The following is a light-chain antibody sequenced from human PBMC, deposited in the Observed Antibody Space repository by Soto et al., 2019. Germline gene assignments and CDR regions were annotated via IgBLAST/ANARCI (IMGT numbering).Light chain of an antibody. CDR2: GNN. J-gene: IGLJ1*01. CDR3: HSSDSSLSGSV. V-gene: IGLV1-40*01. Sequence: QSVLTQPPSVSGAPGQRVTISCTGSSSNIGAVSDVHWYQQLPGTAPKLLIYGNNNRPTGVPDRFSGSKSGASASLAITGLQAEDEADYYCHSSDSSLSGSVFGTGTKVTVL. CDR1: SSNIGAVSD.